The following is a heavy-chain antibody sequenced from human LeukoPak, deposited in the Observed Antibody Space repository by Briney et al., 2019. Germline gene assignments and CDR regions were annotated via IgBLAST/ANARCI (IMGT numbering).Heavy chain of an antibody. D-gene: IGHD3-3*01. CDR2: ISSNGGST. CDR1: GFTFSSYA. Sequence: LGGSLRLSCAASGFTFSSYAMHWVRQAPGKGLEYVSAISSNGGSTYYANPVKGRFTISRDNSKNTLYLQMGSLRAEDMAVYYCARAGEGYYDFWSGYYTGWPHFDYWGQGTLVTVSS. V-gene: IGHV3-64*01. CDR3: ARAGEGYYDFWSGYYTGWPHFDY. J-gene: IGHJ4*02.